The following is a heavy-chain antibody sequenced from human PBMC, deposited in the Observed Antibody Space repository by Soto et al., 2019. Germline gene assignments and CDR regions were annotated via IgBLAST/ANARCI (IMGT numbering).Heavy chain of an antibody. J-gene: IGHJ5*02. CDR3: ARVIGGYCSGGSCYPNWFDP. Sequence: QVQLQESGPGLVKPSETLSLTCTVSGGSISSYYWSWIRQPPGKGLEWIGYIYYSGSTNYNPSLKSRVTISVDTSKNQFSLKLSSVTAADTAVYYCARVIGGYCSGGSCYPNWFDPWGQGTLVTVSS. D-gene: IGHD2-15*01. CDR1: GGSISSYY. CDR2: IYYSGST. V-gene: IGHV4-59*01.